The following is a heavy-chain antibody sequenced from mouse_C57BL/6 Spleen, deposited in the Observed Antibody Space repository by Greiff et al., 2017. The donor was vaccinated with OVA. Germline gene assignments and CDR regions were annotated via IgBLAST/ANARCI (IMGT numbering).Heavy chain of an antibody. J-gene: IGHJ1*03. D-gene: IGHD1-2*01. CDR2: INPNNGGT. Sequence: EVQLQQSGPELVKPGASVKLPCKASGYTFTDYNMDWVKQSHGKSLEWIGDINPNNGGTIYNQKFKGKATLTVDKSSSTAYMELRSLTSEDTAVYYCARDYGGYFDVWGTGTTVTVSS. V-gene: IGHV1-18*01. CDR3: ARDYGGYFDV. CDR1: GYTFTDYN.